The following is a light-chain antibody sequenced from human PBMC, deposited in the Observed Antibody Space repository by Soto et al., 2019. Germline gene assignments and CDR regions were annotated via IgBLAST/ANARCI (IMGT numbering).Light chain of an antibody. CDR1: SSDVGGYKY. Sequence: QSALTQPASVSGSPGQSITISCTGTSSDVGGYKYVSWYQQHPGKAPKLMIYDVSNRPSGVSNRFSGSKSRNTASLTISGLQAEDEADYYCSSYTSSSPYVFGTGTKLTVL. CDR2: DVS. J-gene: IGLJ1*01. CDR3: SSYTSSSPYV. V-gene: IGLV2-14*01.